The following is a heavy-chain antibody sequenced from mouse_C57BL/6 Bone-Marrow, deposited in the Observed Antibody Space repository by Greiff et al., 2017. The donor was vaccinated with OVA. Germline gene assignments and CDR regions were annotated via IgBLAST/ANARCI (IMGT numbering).Heavy chain of an antibody. Sequence: EVKLMESEGGLVQPGSSMKLSCTASGITFSDYYMAWVRQVPEKGLEWVANINYDGSSTYYLDSLKSRFIISRDNAKNILYLQMSSLKSEDTATYYCARESCYSNYPLWYFDVWGTGTTVTVSS. CDR1: GITFSDYY. V-gene: IGHV5-16*01. CDR3: ARESCYSNYPLWYFDV. D-gene: IGHD2-5*01. J-gene: IGHJ1*03. CDR2: INYDGSST.